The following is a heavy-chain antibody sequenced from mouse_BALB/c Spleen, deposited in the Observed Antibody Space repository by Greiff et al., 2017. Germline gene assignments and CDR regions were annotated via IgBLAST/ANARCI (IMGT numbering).Heavy chain of an antibody. J-gene: IGHJ3*01. D-gene: IGHD2-4*01. CDR2: INPYNGDT. CDR3: GPGATMITWFAY. CDR1: GYSFTGYF. V-gene: IGHV1-37*01. Sequence: EVQVVESGPELVKPGASVKISCKASGYSFTGYFMNWVKQSHGKSLEWIGRINPYNGDTFYNQKFKGKATLTVDKSSSTAHMELLSLTSEDSAVYYCGPGATMITWFAYWGQGTLVTVSA.